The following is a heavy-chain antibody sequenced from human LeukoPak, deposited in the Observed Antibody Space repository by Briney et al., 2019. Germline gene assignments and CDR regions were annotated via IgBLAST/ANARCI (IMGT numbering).Heavy chain of an antibody. CDR3: ARHYGSAWFAH. V-gene: IGHV5-51*01. J-gene: IGHJ5*02. CDR1: GHTFTNYW. D-gene: IGHD6-25*01. Sequence: GESLKISCKTSGHTFTNYWIAWVRQMPGKGLEWVGIFNPRDSSTRYSPSFQGQVTFSADNSISTAYLQWSSLRASDTAIYYCARHYGSAWFAHWGQGTQVTVSS. CDR2: FNPRDSST.